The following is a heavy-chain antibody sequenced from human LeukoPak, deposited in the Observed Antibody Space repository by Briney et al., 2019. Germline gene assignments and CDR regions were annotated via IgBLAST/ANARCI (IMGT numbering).Heavy chain of an antibody. CDR3: ARDGDSSGYYSYYFDY. V-gene: IGHV1-18*01. J-gene: IGHJ4*02. CDR2: ISAYNGNT. D-gene: IGHD3-22*01. Sequence: ASVNVSCKASGYTFTSYGISWVRQAPGQGLEWMGWISAYNGNTNYAQKLQGRVTMTTDTSTSTAYMELRSLRSDDTAVYYCARDGDSSGYYSYYFDYWGQGTLVTVSS. CDR1: GYTFTSYG.